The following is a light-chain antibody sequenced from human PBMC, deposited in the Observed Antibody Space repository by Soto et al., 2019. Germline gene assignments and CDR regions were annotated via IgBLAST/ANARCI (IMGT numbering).Light chain of an antibody. J-gene: IGKJ1*01. CDR1: QTISSW. CDR2: KAS. V-gene: IGKV1-5*03. Sequence: DIQMTQTPSTLSGTVGDRVTITCRASQTISSWMAWYQQKPGKAPKLLIYKASTLKSGDPSRFSGSGSGTEFTLTISSLQRDDFATYCCQLYNSYSEGFGQGTKVELK. CDR3: QLYNSYSEG.